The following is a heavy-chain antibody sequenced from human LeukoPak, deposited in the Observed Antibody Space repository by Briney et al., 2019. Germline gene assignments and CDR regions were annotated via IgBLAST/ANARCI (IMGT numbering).Heavy chain of an antibody. D-gene: IGHD1-26*01. Sequence: GGSLRLSCAASGFSVSSNYMSWVRQAPGKGLEWVALIYSDETTYYADSVKGRFTISRDNSKSTLYLQMNSLRAEDTAVYYCARHWELRGQGTLVTDSS. CDR3: ARHWEL. CDR1: GFSVSSNY. J-gene: IGHJ4*02. V-gene: IGHV3-53*01. CDR2: IYSDETT.